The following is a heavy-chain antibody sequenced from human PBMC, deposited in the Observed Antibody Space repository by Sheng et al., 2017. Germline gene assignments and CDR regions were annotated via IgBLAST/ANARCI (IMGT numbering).Heavy chain of an antibody. CDR2: INRDGSST. CDR3: ARGFHYMDV. Sequence: EIQLVESGGGLVQPGGSLRLSCVASGLTFRTYKMHWVRQAPGKGLVWVSRINRDGSSTTYADSVKGRFTISRDNAKNTLFLQMNSLSAEDTAVYYCARGFHYMDVWGQGTTVTVSS. V-gene: IGHV3-74*01. CDR1: GLTFRTYK. J-gene: IGHJ6*03.